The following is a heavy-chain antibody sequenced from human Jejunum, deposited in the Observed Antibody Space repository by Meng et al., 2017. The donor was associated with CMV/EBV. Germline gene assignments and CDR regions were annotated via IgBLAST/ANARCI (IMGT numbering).Heavy chain of an antibody. CDR1: GYAFTTFD. CDR2: VSPNSDNA. J-gene: IGHJ4*02. CDR3: VRDILRVGITYYFDY. Sequence: GYAFTTFDINWVRQAPGQGLEWMGWVSPNSDNAGYAQSFQGRVTFTRNSSIATAYMELSSLRVEDTAVYYCVRDILRVGITYYFDYWGQGTLVTVSS. D-gene: IGHD1-26*01. V-gene: IGHV1-8*03.